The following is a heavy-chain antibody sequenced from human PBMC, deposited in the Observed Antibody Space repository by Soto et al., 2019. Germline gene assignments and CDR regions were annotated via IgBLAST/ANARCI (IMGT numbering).Heavy chain of an antibody. J-gene: IGHJ4*02. D-gene: IGHD6-13*01. Sequence: EVQLLESGGGLIQPGGSLRLSCAASGFTFSSYAMTWVRQAPGKGLEWVSSISSTGRSTYYADSVKGRFTISRDNSKNPLYLQMNSLRAEDTAVYYCAKIGAAANTEDWGQGTLVTVSA. CDR1: GFTFSSYA. V-gene: IGHV3-23*01. CDR3: AKIGAAANTED. CDR2: ISSTGRST.